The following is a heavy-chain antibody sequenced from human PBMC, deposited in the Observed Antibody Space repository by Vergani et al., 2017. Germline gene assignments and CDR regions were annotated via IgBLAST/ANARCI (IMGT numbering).Heavy chain of an antibody. Sequence: QVQLVQSGAEVKKPGSSVKVSCKASGGTFSSYGISWVRQAPGQGLEWMGWISAYNGNTNYAQKLQGRVTMTTDTSTSTAYMELRSLRSDDTAVYYCARDRQRSSTSQNYMDVWGQGTTVTVSS. D-gene: IGHD2-2*01. CDR3: ARDRQRSSTSQNYMDV. J-gene: IGHJ6*02. V-gene: IGHV1-18*01. CDR2: ISAYNGNT. CDR1: GGTFSSYG.